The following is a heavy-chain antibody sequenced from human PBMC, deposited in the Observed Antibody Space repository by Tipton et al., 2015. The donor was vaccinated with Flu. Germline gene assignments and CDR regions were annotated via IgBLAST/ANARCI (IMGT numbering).Heavy chain of an antibody. D-gene: IGHD6-6*01. Sequence: SCAASGFTFSSYAMSWVRQAPGKGLEWVSAISGSGGSTYYADSVKGRFTISRDNSKNTLYLQMNSLRAEDTAVYYCAKDSSVWASFDYWGQGTLVTVSS. CDR3: AKDSSVWASFDY. V-gene: IGHV3-23*01. CDR1: GFTFSSYA. J-gene: IGHJ4*02. CDR2: ISGSGGST.